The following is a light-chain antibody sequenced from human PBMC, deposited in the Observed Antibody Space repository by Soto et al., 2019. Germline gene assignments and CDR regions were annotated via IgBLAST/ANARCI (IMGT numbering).Light chain of an antibody. CDR1: ISNIGSNT. CDR2: GNS. Sequence: QSVLTQPPSASGTPGQRVAISCSGSISNIGSNTVNWYQQLPGTAPKLLIYGNSNRPSGVPDRFSGSKSGTSASLAITGLQAEDEADYYCQSYDSSLGDLWVFGGGTKVTVL. J-gene: IGLJ3*02. CDR3: QSYDSSLGDLWV. V-gene: IGLV1-40*01.